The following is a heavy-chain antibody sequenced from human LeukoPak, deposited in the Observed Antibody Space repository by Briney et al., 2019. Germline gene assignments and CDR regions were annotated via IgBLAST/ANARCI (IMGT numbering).Heavy chain of an antibody. CDR3: ARNDDTMPFDN. J-gene: IGHJ4*02. D-gene: IGHD1-1*01. V-gene: IGHV3-74*01. CDR2: INGDGTST. CDR1: GLIFANYW. Sequence: PGGSLRLSCEASGLIFANYWMHWVRQVPGKVPVWVSRINGDGTSTAYADSVKGRFTISRDNAKNTLYLQMNSLRAEDTALYYCARNDDTMPFDNWGQGTLVTVSS.